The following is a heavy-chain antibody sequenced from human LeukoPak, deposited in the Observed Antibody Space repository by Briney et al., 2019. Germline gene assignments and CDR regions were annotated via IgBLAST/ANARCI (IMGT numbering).Heavy chain of an antibody. J-gene: IGHJ4*02. Sequence: GGSLRLSCAASGFTFSSYSMNWVRQAPGKGLEWVSYISSSSSTIYYADSVKGRFTISRDNSKNTLYLQMNSLRAEDTAVYYCARDIGRNIDYWGQGTLVTVSS. CDR1: GFTFSSYS. CDR3: ARDIGRNIDY. V-gene: IGHV3-48*01. CDR2: ISSSSSTI. D-gene: IGHD2-15*01.